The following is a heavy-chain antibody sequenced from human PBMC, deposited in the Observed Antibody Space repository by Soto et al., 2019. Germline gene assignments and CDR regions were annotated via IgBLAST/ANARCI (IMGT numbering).Heavy chain of an antibody. CDR2: IYYSGST. Sequence: QVQLQESGPGLVKPSQTLSLTCTVSGGSISSGGDYWARIRHHPGKGREWIRYIYYSGSTYYNPSLKSRVTISVDTSKNQFTLKLSAVTAADTAVYYCARSVFPWGEGTLVPVSS. V-gene: IGHV4-31*03. CDR1: GGSISSGGDY. J-gene: IGHJ5*02. CDR3: ARSVFP.